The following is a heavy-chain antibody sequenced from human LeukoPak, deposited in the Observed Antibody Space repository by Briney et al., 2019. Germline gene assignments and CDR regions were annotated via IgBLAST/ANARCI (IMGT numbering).Heavy chain of an antibody. J-gene: IGHJ4*02. CDR1: GFTFSSYE. CDR2: VSSSGSTI. V-gene: IGHV3-48*03. Sequence: PGGSLRLSCAASGFTFSSYEMNWVRQAPGKGLEWVSYVSSSGSTIYYADSVKGRFTISRDNAKNSLYLQMNSLRAEDTAVYYCARSMGLRLGELFLFDYWGQGTLVTVSS. D-gene: IGHD3-16*01. CDR3: ARSMGLRLGELFLFDY.